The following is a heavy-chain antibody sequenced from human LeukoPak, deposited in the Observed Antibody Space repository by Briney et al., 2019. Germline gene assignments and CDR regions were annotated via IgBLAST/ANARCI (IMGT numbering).Heavy chain of an antibody. CDR2: FSVSDGIA. V-gene: IGHV3-23*01. J-gene: IGHJ4*02. CDR1: GFTFSSYA. Sequence: GGSLRLSCAASGFTFSSYAMSWVRQAPGKGLEWVSGFSVSDGIAYYADSVKGRFTISRDNSKNTLYLQMNSLRAEDTAVYYCAKGLPTVTTCHLDYWGQGTLVTVSS. CDR3: AKGLPTVTTCHLDY. D-gene: IGHD4-17*01.